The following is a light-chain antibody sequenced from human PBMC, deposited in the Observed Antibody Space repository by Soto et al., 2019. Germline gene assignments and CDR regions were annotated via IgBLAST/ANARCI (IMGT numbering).Light chain of an antibody. J-gene: IGKJ5*01. V-gene: IGKV3-20*01. CDR1: QSVSSRH. CDR3: QQYGSSTS. CDR2: DAS. Sequence: EIVLTQSPGTLSLSPGERATLSCRASQSVSSRHLAWYQQKPGQSPSLLIFDASSRATGVPDRFSGSGSGTDFTLTISRLEPEDFVVYYCQQYGSSTSFGQGTRLEIK.